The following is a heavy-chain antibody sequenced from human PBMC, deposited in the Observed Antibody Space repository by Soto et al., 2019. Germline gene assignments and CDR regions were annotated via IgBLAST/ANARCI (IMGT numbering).Heavy chain of an antibody. J-gene: IGHJ5*02. CDR3: ARAMVVTQNWFDP. V-gene: IGHV4-30-4*01. CDR2: IYYSGST. D-gene: IGHD2-21*02. CDR1: GGSISSGDYY. Sequence: QVQLQESGPGLVKPSQTLSLTCTVSGGSISSGDYYWSWIRQPPGKGLEWIGYIYYSGSTYYNPSLMSRVTLSVDPSQNQFALQLSSVTAADTAVYYCARAMVVTQNWFDPWGQGTLVTVSS.